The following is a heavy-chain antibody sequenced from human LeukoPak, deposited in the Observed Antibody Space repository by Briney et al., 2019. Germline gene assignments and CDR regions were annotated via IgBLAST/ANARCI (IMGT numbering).Heavy chain of an antibody. CDR1: GFIFRNYG. Sequence: GGSLRLSCTASGFIFRNYGMSWVRQAPGKGLEWVSPISYSGDATYYAESMKGRFTVSRDNSKNTLYLQMNSLRAEDTAVYYCVKAASSGWYRVHCDYWGQGTLVTVSS. CDR3: VKAASSGWYRVHCDY. V-gene: IGHV3-23*01. D-gene: IGHD6-19*01. CDR2: ISYSGDAT. J-gene: IGHJ4*02.